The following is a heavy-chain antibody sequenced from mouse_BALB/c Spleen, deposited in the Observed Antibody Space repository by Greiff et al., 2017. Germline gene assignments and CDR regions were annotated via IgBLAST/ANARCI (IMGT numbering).Heavy chain of an antibody. J-gene: IGHJ3*01. Sequence: VQLQQSGAELAKPGASVKMSCKASGYTFTSYWMHWVKQRPGQGLEWIGYINPSTGYTEYNQKFKDKATLTADKSSSTAYMQLSSLTSEDSAVYYCARCAYYGNYRCAYWGQGTLVTVSA. V-gene: IGHV1-7*01. CDR1: GYTFTSYW. CDR2: INPSTGYT. CDR3: ARCAYYGNYRCAY. D-gene: IGHD2-10*01.